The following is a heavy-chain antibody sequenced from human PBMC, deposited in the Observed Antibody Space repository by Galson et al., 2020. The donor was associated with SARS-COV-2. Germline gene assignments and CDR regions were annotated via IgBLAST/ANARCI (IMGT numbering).Heavy chain of an antibody. J-gene: IGHJ6*02. D-gene: IGHD4-17*01. CDR1: GFTFSSYS. CDR3: ANDYIQYGDAGYYYYGMDV. CDR2: ISSSSSYI. Sequence: NSGGSLRLSCAASGFTFSSYSMNWVRQAPGKGLEWVSSISSSSSYIYYADSVKGRFTISRDNAKNSLYLQMNSLRAEDTAVYYCANDYIQYGDAGYYYYGMDVWGQGTTVTVSS. V-gene: IGHV3-21*04.